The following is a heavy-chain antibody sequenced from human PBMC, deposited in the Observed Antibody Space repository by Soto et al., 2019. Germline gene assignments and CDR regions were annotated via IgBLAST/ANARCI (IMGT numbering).Heavy chain of an antibody. J-gene: IGHJ3*02. CDR2: IKQDGSEE. CDR1: GFTFSSYW. Sequence: PGGSLRLSCAASGFTFSSYWISWVRQAPGKGLEWVANIKQDGSEEYYVDSVKGRFTISRDNAKNSLYLQMNSLRAEDTAVYYCARGHSGSYDHDAFDIWGQGTMVTVSS. D-gene: IGHD1-26*01. V-gene: IGHV3-7*05. CDR3: ARGHSGSYDHDAFDI.